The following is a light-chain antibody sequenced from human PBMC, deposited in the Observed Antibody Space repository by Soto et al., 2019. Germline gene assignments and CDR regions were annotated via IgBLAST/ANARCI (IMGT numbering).Light chain of an antibody. CDR2: DAS. V-gene: IGKV3-11*01. J-gene: IGKJ2*01. CDR1: RSVSSY. Sequence: PGESATLSCRATRSVSSYLAWYQQKPGQAPRLLISDASNRATGIPARFSGSGSGTDFTLTINSLEPEDFAVYYCQHRSTWPYTFGQGTKLEIK. CDR3: QHRSTWPYT.